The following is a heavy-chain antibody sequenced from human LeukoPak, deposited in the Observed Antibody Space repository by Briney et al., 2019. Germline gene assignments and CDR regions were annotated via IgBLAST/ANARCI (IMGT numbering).Heavy chain of an antibody. V-gene: IGHV1-69*01. Sequence: GSSVKVSCKASGGTFSSYAISWVRQAPGQGLEWMGGIIPIFGTANYAQKFQGRVTITADESTSTAYMELSSLRSEDTAVYYCARDRGYCSSTSCYLDYWGQGTLVTVPS. D-gene: IGHD2-2*01. CDR1: GGTFSSYA. CDR2: IIPIFGTA. CDR3: ARDRGYCSSTSCYLDY. J-gene: IGHJ4*02.